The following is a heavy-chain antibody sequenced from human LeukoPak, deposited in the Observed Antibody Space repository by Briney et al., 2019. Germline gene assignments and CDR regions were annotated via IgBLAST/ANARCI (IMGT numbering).Heavy chain of an antibody. Sequence: GGFLRLSCAASGFSVSNTYMSWVRQAPGKGLEWVSIIYSGGNTYYADSVKGRFTISRDNSKNTLYLQMNRLRPEDTAVYYCARGTVTAPDYWGQGTLVTVSS. CDR3: ARGTVTAPDY. V-gene: IGHV3-53*01. D-gene: IGHD2-21*02. CDR1: GFSVSNTY. J-gene: IGHJ4*02. CDR2: IYSGGNT.